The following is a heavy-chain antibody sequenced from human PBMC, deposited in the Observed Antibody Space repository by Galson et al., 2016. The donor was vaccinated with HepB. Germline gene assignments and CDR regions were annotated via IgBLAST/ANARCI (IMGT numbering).Heavy chain of an antibody. J-gene: IGHJ4*02. V-gene: IGHV3-30*04. CDR2: ISFDGSNI. CDR3: AREGSFMLTFFDL. Sequence: SLRLSCAASGFGFSSYAMHWVRQAPGKGLEWLSVISFDGSNIYQADSVKGRFTISRDNFENTLYLQMNSLTAEDTAVYYCAREGSFMLTFFDLWGQGTSVTVSS. D-gene: IGHD4/OR15-4a*01. CDR1: GFGFSSYA.